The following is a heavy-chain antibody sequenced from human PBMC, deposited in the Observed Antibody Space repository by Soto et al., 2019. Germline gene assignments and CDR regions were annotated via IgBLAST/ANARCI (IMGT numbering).Heavy chain of an antibody. CDR3: ARVRGTAGKRYFDY. D-gene: IGHD6-13*01. V-gene: IGHV4-59*01. CDR1: GGSMIAYY. Sequence: SETLSLTCTVSGGSMIAYYWTWMRQPPGKGLQWIGYTYYSGSTTYNPSLKSRVTISVDSSKNQFSLKLDSVTPADTAVYYCARVRGTAGKRYFDYWGPGTLVTACS. J-gene: IGHJ4*02. CDR2: TYYSGST.